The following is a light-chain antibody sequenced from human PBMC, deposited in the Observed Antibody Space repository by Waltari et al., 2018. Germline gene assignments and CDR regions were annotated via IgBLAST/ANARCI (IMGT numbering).Light chain of an antibody. CDR2: GAS. J-gene: IGKJ3*01. CDR3: QQYNNWPPLFT. Sequence: EIVMTQSPATLSVSPGDRATPPCRASQSISNTLAWYQQKPGQAPRLLIYGASTRATGIPARFSGNRSGTEFTLTISSLQSEDFAVYYCQQYNNWPPLFTFGPGTKVDMK. CDR1: QSISNT. V-gene: IGKV3D-15*01.